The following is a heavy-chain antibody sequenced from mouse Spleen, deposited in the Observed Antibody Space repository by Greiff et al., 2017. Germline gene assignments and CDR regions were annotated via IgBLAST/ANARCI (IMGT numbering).Heavy chain of an antibody. V-gene: IGHV1-12*01. CDR2: IYPGNGDT. J-gene: IGHJ2*01. CDR3: ARGIYYDYALYYFDY. CDR1: GYTFTSYN. Sequence: QVQLKQPGAELVRPGASVKMSCKASGYTFTSYNMHWVKQTPRQGLEWIGAIYPGNGDTSYNQKFKGKATLTVDKSSSTAYMQLSSLTSEDSAVYFCARGIYYDYALYYFDYWGQGTTLTVSS. D-gene: IGHD2-4*01.